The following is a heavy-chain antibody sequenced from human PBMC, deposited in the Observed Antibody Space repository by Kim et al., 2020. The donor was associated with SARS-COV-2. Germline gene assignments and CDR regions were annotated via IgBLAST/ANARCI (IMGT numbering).Heavy chain of an antibody. CDR1: GFTFSSYA. CDR2: IYSGGSST. Sequence: GGSLRLSCAASGFTFSSYAMSWFRQAPGKGLEWVSVIYSGGSSTYYADSVKGRFTISRDNSKNTLYLQMNSLRAEDTSVYYCAKARRRGQQLVRDWFDPWGQGTLVNVSS. D-gene: IGHD6-13*01. J-gene: IGHJ5*02. CDR3: AKARRRGQQLVRDWFDP. V-gene: IGHV3-23*03.